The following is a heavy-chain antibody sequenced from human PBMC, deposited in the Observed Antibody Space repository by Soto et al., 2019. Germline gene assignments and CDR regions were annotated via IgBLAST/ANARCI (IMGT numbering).Heavy chain of an antibody. CDR3: SRLGTPIDY. V-gene: IGHV1-18*01. Sequence: QVQLVQSGAEVKKPGASVKVSCKASGYTFTNFGISWVRQAPGQGLEWMGWISAYNGNTNYAQNFQGRVTMTTYTPTSTAYIELRSLISDDTSLYYCSRLGTPIDYWGQGTLVTVSS. J-gene: IGHJ4*02. CDR1: GYTFTNFG. CDR2: ISAYNGNT. D-gene: IGHD2-15*01.